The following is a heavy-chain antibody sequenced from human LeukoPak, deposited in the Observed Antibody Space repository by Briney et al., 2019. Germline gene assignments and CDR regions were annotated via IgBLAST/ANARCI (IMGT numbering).Heavy chain of an antibody. V-gene: IGHV1-46*01. CDR1: GYTFTSYY. D-gene: IGHD3-10*01. Sequence: ASVKVSCKASGYTFTSYYMHWVRQAPGQGLEWLGVINPSAGSTTYAQKFQGRVTVTRDTSTSTVYMELSRLRSEDTAVYYCAKDWGYYGSGNYFMDHWGQGTLVTVSS. CDR2: INPSAGST. J-gene: IGHJ4*02. CDR3: AKDWGYYGSGNYFMDH.